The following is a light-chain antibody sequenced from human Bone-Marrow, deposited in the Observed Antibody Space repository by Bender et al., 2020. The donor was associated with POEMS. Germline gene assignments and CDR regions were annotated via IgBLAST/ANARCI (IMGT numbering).Light chain of an antibody. Sequence: QSVLTQTPSVSGAPEQRVTVSCTGSSSNIGAGYDVHWYQHLPGTAPKLLIYSSHRRPSEVPDRFSGSRSGTSASLAISGLQSEDEADYYCAVWDDSLNGWVFGGGTKLTVL. J-gene: IGLJ3*02. CDR2: SSH. CDR1: SSNIGAGYD. V-gene: IGLV1-40*01. CDR3: AVWDDSLNGWV.